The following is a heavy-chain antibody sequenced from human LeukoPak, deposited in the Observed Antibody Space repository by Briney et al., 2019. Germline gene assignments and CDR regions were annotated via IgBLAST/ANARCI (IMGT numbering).Heavy chain of an antibody. D-gene: IGHD2-2*01. CDR3: ARMWGDCSSTSCYGRLVDY. J-gene: IGHJ4*02. CDR1: GCTFTGYY. Sequence: ASVKVSCKASGCTFTGYYMHWVRQAPGQGLEWMGWINPNSGGTNYAQKFQGRVTMTRDTSISTAYMELSRLRSDDTAVYYCARMWGDCSSTSCYGRLVDYWGQGTLVTVSS. V-gene: IGHV1-2*02. CDR2: INPNSGGT.